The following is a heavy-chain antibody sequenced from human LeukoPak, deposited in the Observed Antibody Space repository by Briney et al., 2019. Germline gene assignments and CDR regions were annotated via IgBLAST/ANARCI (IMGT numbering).Heavy chain of an antibody. CDR3: ARDSGQIVDYYDSI. Sequence: SETLSLTCTVSGGSISSSYWNWIRQPPGKGLEWIGYIYYSGSTNYNPSLKSRVTISVDTSKNQFSLKLSSVTAADTAVYYCARDSGQIVDYYDSIWGQGTMVTVSS. CDR1: GGSISSSY. CDR2: IYYSGST. V-gene: IGHV4-59*01. D-gene: IGHD3-22*01. J-gene: IGHJ3*02.